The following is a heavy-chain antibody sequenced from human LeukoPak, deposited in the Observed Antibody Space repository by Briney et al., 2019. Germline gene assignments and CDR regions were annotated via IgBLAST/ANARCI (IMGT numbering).Heavy chain of an antibody. CDR2: IKQDGSEK. CDR1: GFTFSSYW. D-gene: IGHD3-16*01. J-gene: IGHJ6*03. Sequence: PGGSLRLSCAASGFTFSSYWMSWVRQAPGKGLEWVANIKQDGSEKYYVDSVKGRFTISRDNAKNSLYLQMNSLRAEDTAVYYCARDYLGDYYYMDVWGKGTTVTVSS. CDR3: ARDYLGDYYYMDV. V-gene: IGHV3-7*01.